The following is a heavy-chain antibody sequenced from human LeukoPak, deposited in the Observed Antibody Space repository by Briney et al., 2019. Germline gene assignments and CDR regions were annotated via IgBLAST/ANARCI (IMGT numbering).Heavy chain of an antibody. V-gene: IGHV3-21*01. J-gene: IGHJ6*02. CDR3: ARDSRIVVVITARYGMDV. Sequence: GGSLRLSCAASGFTFSSYSMNWVRQAPGKGLEWVSSISSSSSYIYYADSVKGRFTISRDNAKNSLYLQMNSLRAEDTAVYYCARDSRIVVVITARYGMDVWGQGTTVTVSS. CDR2: ISSSSSYI. D-gene: IGHD3-22*01. CDR1: GFTFSSYS.